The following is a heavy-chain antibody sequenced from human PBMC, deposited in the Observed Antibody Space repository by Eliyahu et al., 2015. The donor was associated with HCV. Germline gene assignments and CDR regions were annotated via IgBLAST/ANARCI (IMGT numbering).Heavy chain of an antibody. CDR2: INHRWRP. V-gene: IGHV4-34*01. Sequence: QVQLQQWGAGLLKPSETLSLTCAVYGGSFSGYYWSWIRQPPGKGLEWIGEINHRWRPHYNPSLKSRVTISVDTSKNQFSLKLSSVTAADTAVYYCARLRGRPYYYYGMDVWGQGTTVTVSS. J-gene: IGHJ6*02. D-gene: IGHD4-17*01. CDR3: ARLRGRPYYYYGMDV. CDR1: GGSFSGYY.